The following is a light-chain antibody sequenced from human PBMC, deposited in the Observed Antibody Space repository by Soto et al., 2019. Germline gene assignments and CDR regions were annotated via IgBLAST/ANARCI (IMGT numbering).Light chain of an antibody. CDR2: AAS. CDR1: QGIRHY. CDR3: LQDYNYPLT. V-gene: IGKV1-6*01. Sequence: IQMTQTLSSLSASVGDRVTITCRASQGIRHYLGWYQQKPGKAPKLLIYAASSLQSGVPSRFSGSGSGTDFTLTISSLQPEDFATYYCLQDYNYPLTFGGGTKVEIK. J-gene: IGKJ4*01.